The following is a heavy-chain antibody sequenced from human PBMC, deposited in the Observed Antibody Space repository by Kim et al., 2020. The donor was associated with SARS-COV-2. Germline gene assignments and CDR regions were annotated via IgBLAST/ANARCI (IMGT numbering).Heavy chain of an antibody. CDR3: AKDRYGSGSYYRDAFDI. Sequence: GGSLRLSCAASGFTFSSYAMSWVRQAPGKGLEWVSAISGSGGSTYYADSVKGRFTISRDNSKNTLYLQMNSLRAEDTAVYYCAKDRYGSGSYYRDAFDIWGQGTMVTVSS. J-gene: IGHJ3*02. CDR2: ISGSGGST. D-gene: IGHD3-10*01. CDR1: GFTFSSYA. V-gene: IGHV3-23*01.